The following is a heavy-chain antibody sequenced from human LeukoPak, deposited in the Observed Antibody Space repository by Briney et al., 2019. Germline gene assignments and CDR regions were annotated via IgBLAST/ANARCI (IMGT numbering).Heavy chain of an antibody. CDR3: ARGKAFGGVIVTHFDY. Sequence: GRSLRLSCAASGFTFSSYGMHWVRQAPGKGLEWVAVIWYDGSNKYYADSVKGRFTISRDNSKNTLYLQMNRLRAEDTAVYYCARGKAFGGVIVTHFDYWGQGTLVTVSS. D-gene: IGHD3-16*02. J-gene: IGHJ4*02. V-gene: IGHV3-33*01. CDR1: GFTFSSYG. CDR2: IWYDGSNK.